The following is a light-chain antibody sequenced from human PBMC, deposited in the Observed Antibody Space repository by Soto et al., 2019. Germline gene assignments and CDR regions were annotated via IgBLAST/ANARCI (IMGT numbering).Light chain of an antibody. CDR1: SSNIGSNY. CDR2: RND. J-gene: IGLJ2*01. CDR3: AAWDDSLSGPV. Sequence: QAVVTQPPSASGTPGQRVTISCSGSSSNIGSNYVYWYQQFPGTAPKLLIYRNDQRPSGVPDRFSGSKSGTSAPLAISGLRSEDEADYYCAAWDDSLSGPVFGGGTKLTVL. V-gene: IGLV1-47*01.